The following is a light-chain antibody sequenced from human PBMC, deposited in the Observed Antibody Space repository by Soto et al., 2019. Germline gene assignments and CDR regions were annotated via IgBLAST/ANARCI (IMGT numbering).Light chain of an antibody. Sequence: EIVLTQSPGTLSLSPGERATLSCRASQSVSSSYVAWYQQKPGQAHRLLIYGASSRATGIPDRSSGSGAGTDFTLTISRLEPEDFAVYYCQQYGSSPWTFGQGTKVDIK. CDR1: QSVSSSY. J-gene: IGKJ1*01. CDR3: QQYGSSPWT. V-gene: IGKV3-20*01. CDR2: GAS.